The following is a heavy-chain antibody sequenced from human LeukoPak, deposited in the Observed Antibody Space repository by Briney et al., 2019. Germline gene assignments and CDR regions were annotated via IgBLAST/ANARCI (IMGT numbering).Heavy chain of an antibody. J-gene: IGHJ4*02. CDR2: IRNNGDNK. CDR3: VTSKGAGYFDY. Sequence: GGSLRLSCAASGFTFSTYGMHWVRQAPGKGLEWVSFIRNNGDNKYYADSVRGRFTISRDNSKNTLYLQMNTLRTDDTAVYYCVTSKGAGYFDYWGQGTLVTVSS. CDR1: GFTFSTYG. D-gene: IGHD6-19*01. V-gene: IGHV3-30*02.